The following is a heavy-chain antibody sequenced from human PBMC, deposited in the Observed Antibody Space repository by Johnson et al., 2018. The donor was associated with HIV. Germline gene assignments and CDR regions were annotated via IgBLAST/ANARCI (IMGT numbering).Heavy chain of an antibody. D-gene: IGHD5-12*01. CDR1: GFTFSSYW. V-gene: IGHV3-74*01. Sequence: VQLVESGGGLVQPGGSLRLSCAASGFTFSSYWMHWVRQAPGKGLVWVSRINSDGSSTSYADSVKGRFTISRDNAKNTLYLQMNSLRAEDTALYYCAKDIGAGAAPMYAFDIWGQGTMVTVSS. CDR2: INSDGSST. J-gene: IGHJ3*02. CDR3: AKDIGAGAAPMYAFDI.